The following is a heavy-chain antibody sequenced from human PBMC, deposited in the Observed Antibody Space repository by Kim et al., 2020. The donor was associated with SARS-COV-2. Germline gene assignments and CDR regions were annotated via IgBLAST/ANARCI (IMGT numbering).Heavy chain of an antibody. CDR2: INAGNGNT. CDR3: ARFAIIYYYYGMDV. Sequence: ASVKVSCKASGYTFTSYAMHWVRQAPGQRLEWMGWINAGNGNTKYSQKFQGRVTITRDTSASTAYMELSSLRSEDTAVYYCARFAIIYYYYGMDVWGQGTTVTVSS. J-gene: IGHJ6*02. V-gene: IGHV1-3*01. CDR1: GYTFTSYA. D-gene: IGHD5-12*01.